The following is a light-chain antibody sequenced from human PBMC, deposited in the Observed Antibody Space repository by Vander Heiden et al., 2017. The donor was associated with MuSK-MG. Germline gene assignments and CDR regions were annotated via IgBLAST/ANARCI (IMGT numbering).Light chain of an antibody. CDR3: QQRSSWPLT. CDR1: QSVNNF. J-gene: IGKJ4*01. CDR2: EAS. V-gene: IGKV3-11*01. Sequence: DIVLTQSPATLSLSPGERATLSCRASQSVNNFLAWYQQKPGQAPRLLIYEASSRATGIPDRFSGSGYGTDFTLTINSLEPDDFAVYFCQQRSSWPLTLGGGTKVEIK.